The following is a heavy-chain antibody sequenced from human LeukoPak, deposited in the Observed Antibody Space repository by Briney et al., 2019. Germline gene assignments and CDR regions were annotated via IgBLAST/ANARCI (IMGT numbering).Heavy chain of an antibody. CDR2: ISGSGGST. Sequence: PGGSLRLSCVASGISFSNYAMSWVRLAPGKGLDWVSTISGSGGSTYYADSVTDRFTIPRDNSKNTVYLQMNSLRAEDTAIYYCAKSPDIVVAGTPYFFDNWGQGTLVSVSS. V-gene: IGHV3-23*01. CDR3: AKSPDIVVAGTPYFFDN. J-gene: IGHJ4*02. D-gene: IGHD6-19*01. CDR1: GISFSNYA.